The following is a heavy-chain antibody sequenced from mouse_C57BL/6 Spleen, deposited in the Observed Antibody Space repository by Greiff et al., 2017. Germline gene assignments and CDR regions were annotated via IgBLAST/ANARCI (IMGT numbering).Heavy chain of an antibody. V-gene: IGHV1-15*01. J-gene: IGHJ4*01. D-gene: IGHD4-1*01. Sequence: VQLQQSGAELVRPGASVTLSCKASGYTFTDYEMHWVKQTPVHGLEWIGAIDPETGGTAYNQKFKGKAILTADKSSSTAYMELRSLTSEDSAVYYCTSLTGTAYYYAMDYWGQGTSVTVSS. CDR2: IDPETGGT. CDR3: TSLTGTAYYYAMDY. CDR1: GYTFTDYE.